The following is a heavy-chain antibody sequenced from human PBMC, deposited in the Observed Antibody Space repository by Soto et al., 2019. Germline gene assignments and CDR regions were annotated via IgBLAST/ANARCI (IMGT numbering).Heavy chain of an antibody. CDR1: GFTFSSYW. CDR3: ARDPYCTNGVCYPDY. J-gene: IGHJ4*02. D-gene: IGHD2-8*01. CDR2: INSDGSST. Sequence: GGSLRLSCAASGFTFSSYWMHWVRQAPGKGLVWVSRINSDGSSTSYADSVKGRFTISRDNAKNTLYLQMNSLRAEDTAVYYCARDPYCTNGVCYPDYWGQGTLVTVSS. V-gene: IGHV3-74*01.